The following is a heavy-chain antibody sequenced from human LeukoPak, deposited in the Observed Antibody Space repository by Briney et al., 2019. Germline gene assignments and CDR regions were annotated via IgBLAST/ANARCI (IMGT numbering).Heavy chain of an antibody. J-gene: IGHJ5*02. Sequence: KASETLSLTCAVYGGSFSGYYWSWIRQPPGKGLEWIGEINHSGSTNYNPSLKSRVTISVDTSKNQFSLKLSSVTAADTAVYYCARGWEDRSSTSCRRVVSGWFDPWGQGTLVTVSS. D-gene: IGHD2-2*01. CDR3: ARGWEDRSSTSCRRVVSGWFDP. V-gene: IGHV4-34*01. CDR2: INHSGST. CDR1: GGSFSGYY.